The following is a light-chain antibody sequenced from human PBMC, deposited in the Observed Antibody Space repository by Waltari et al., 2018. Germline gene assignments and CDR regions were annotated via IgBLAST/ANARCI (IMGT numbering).Light chain of an antibody. CDR2: DDS. CDR3: QVWESSVV. J-gene: IGLJ2*01. CDR1: RIGSKS. Sequence: SYVLTQPPSVSVAPGQTDRITCGGDRIGSKSVHWYQQKPGQAPVLVVFDDSDRPSGISERFSGSISGPTATLTISRVEAGDEADYYCQVWESSVVFGGGTKLTVL. V-gene: IGLV3-21*02.